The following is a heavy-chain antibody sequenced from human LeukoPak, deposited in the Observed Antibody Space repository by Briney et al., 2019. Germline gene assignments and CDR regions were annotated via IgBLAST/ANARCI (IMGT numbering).Heavy chain of an antibody. CDR2: ISGSGGST. V-gene: IGHV3-23*01. Sequence: GGSLRLSCAASGFTFSSYAMSWVRQAPGKGPEWVSAISGSGGSTYYADSVKGRFTISRDNSKNTLYLQMNSLRAEDTAVYYCAKDPSGSSGYYGTYFDYWGQGTLVTVSS. J-gene: IGHJ4*02. D-gene: IGHD3-22*01. CDR1: GFTFSSYA. CDR3: AKDPSGSSGYYGTYFDY.